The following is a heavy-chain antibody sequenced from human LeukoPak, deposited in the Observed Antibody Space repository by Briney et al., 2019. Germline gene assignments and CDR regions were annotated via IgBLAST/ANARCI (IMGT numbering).Heavy chain of an antibody. Sequence: GGSLRLSCAASGFTFSSYWMSWVRQAPGKGLEWVAIIKQDGSEKYYVDSVKGRFTISRDNAKNSLYLQMNSLRAEDTAVYYCARIYGDYVLFAFDIWGQGTMVTVSS. CDR1: GFTFSSYW. J-gene: IGHJ3*02. V-gene: IGHV3-7*01. CDR3: ARIYGDYVLFAFDI. CDR2: IKQDGSEK. D-gene: IGHD4-17*01.